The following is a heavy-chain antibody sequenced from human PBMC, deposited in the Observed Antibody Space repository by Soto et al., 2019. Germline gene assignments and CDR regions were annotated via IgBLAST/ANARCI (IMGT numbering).Heavy chain of an antibody. J-gene: IGHJ4*02. D-gene: IGHD3-10*01. V-gene: IGHV3-20*04. CDR2: INWNGGTT. Sequence: GGSLRLSCAASGFTFSSYSMNRVRQAPGKGLEWVSGINWNGGTTHYADSVKGRFTISRDNARNSLYLQMNSLRAEDTALYYCAKSQSPMVRGVIEAFDYWGQGTLVTVSS. CDR1: GFTFSSYS. CDR3: AKSQSPMVRGVIEAFDY.